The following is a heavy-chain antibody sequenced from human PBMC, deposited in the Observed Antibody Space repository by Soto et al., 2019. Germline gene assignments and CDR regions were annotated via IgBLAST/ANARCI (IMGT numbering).Heavy chain of an antibody. CDR1: GFTFSSYG. J-gene: IGHJ6*02. Sequence: QVQLVESGGGVVQPGWSLRLSCAASGFTFSSYGMHWVRQAPGKGLEWVALVWYDGGNKYYADSVKGRFTISRDNSKNTLYLQMNSLRAEDTAVYYCVRAAGYSGNDYVYYYGMDVWGQGTTVTVSS. V-gene: IGHV3-33*01. CDR2: VWYDGGNK. CDR3: VRAAGYSGNDYVYYYGMDV. D-gene: IGHD5-12*01.